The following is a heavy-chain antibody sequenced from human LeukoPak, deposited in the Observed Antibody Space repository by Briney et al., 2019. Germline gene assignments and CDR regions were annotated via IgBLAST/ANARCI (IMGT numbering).Heavy chain of an antibody. V-gene: IGHV3-33*01. CDR1: GFTFSSYG. CDR3: ARGAHYGDYNSWFDP. D-gene: IGHD4-17*01. J-gene: IGHJ5*02. CDR2: IWYDGSNK. Sequence: GRSLRLSCAASGFTFSSYGMHWVRQAPGKGLEWVAVIWYDGSNKYYADSVKGRFTISRDNSKNTLYLQMNSLRAEDTAVYYCARGAHYGDYNSWFDPWGQGTLVTVSS.